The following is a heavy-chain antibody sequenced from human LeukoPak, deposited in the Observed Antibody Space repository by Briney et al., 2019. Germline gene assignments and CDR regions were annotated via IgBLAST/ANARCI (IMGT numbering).Heavy chain of an antibody. CDR1: GYILTELS. V-gene: IGHV1-24*01. J-gene: IGHJ4*02. CDR2: FDAEEGET. CDR3: ATRGMYSGSGFDF. Sequence: ASVKVSCKVSGYILTELSMHWVRQAPGKGLEWMGGFDAEEGETIYSQKFQGRVTMTEDTSTDTAYMELSSLRSEDTAVYYCATRGMYSGSGFDFWGQGTLVTVSS. D-gene: IGHD6-13*01.